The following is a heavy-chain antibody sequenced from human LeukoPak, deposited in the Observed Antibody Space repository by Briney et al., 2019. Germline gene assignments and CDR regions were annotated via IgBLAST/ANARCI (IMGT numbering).Heavy chain of an antibody. D-gene: IGHD2-8*01. CDR2: ISAQHGQT. Sequence: ASVKVSCKTSGYSENFYGITWVRQVAGQGLEWMGWISAQHGQTEYAPNSQDRVTMTTDTYTNTAYMELMSLRSDDTAVYYCAGSLGYCTSNVCYLKYWGQGTLVTVSS. J-gene: IGHJ4*02. CDR3: AGSLGYCTSNVCYLKY. V-gene: IGHV1-18*01. CDR1: GYSENFYG.